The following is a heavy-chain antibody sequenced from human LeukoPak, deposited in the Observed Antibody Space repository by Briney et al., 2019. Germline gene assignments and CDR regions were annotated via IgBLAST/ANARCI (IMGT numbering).Heavy chain of an antibody. V-gene: IGHV4-59*01. D-gene: IGHD4-23*01. CDR3: ARVGVDHSGNIIKYFFDY. Sequence: SETLSLTCTVSGGSITSYYWSWIRQFPGKGLEWIGYIYYSGSTNYSPSLKSRVIISVDTSKNQFSLKLSPVTAADTAVYYCARVGVDHSGNIIKYFFDYWGQGSLVTVSS. CDR2: IYYSGST. CDR1: GGSITSYY. J-gene: IGHJ4*02.